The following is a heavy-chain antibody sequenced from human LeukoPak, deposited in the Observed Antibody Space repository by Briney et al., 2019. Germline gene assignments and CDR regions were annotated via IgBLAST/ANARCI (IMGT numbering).Heavy chain of an antibody. D-gene: IGHD6-19*01. J-gene: IGHJ4*02. CDR2: IHYSGST. Sequence: SETLSLTCTVSGDSISSSSSYWGWIRQPPGKGLEWIGSIHYSGSTYYNLSLKSRVTTSVDTSKNQFSLKLSSVTAADTAVYYCARDWRGSGWYLAFDYWGQGTLVTVSS. V-gene: IGHV4-39*07. CDR1: GDSISSSSSY. CDR3: ARDWRGSGWYLAFDY.